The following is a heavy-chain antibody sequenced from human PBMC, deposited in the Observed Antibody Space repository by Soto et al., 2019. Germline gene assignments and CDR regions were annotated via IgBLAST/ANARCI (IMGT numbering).Heavy chain of an antibody. Sequence: SVKVSCKASGGTFSSYAISWVRQAPGQGLEWMGGIIPIFGTANYAQKFQGRVTITADKSTSTAYMELSSLRSEDTAVYYCAIGRITMIVVIIGPDAFDIWGQGTMVTVS. CDR1: GGTFSSYA. CDR3: AIGRITMIVVIIGPDAFDI. J-gene: IGHJ3*02. CDR2: IIPIFGTA. V-gene: IGHV1-69*06. D-gene: IGHD3-22*01.